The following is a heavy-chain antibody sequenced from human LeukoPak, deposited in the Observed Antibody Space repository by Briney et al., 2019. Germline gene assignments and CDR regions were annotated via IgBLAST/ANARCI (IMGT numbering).Heavy chain of an antibody. CDR2: IYYSGST. CDR1: GGSIRSNSYY. J-gene: IGHJ5*02. CDR3: ARQGVYYGSGSWFDP. Sequence: PSETLSLTCTVSGGSIRSNSYYWGWLRQPPGKGLEWFGRIYYSGSTYYNPLLKRRVTISQDTSKNQFSFELSPVPAPDHGIYLLARQGVYYGSGSWFDPWGEGTLVSVSS. D-gene: IGHD3-10*01. V-gene: IGHV4-39*01.